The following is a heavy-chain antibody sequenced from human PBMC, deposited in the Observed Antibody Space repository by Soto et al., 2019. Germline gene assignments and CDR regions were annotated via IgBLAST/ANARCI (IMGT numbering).Heavy chain of an antibody. CDR2: IKSKADGGTT. Sequence: GGSLRLSCAASEFTFANAWISWVRQAPGKGLEWVGRIKSKADGGTTDYAAPVKGRFTISRDESQNTLYLQMNSLKTEDTAVYYCTSLYYGHWGQGTLVTSPQ. CDR3: TSLYYGH. J-gene: IGHJ4*02. CDR1: EFTFANAW. V-gene: IGHV3-15*01. D-gene: IGHD4-17*01.